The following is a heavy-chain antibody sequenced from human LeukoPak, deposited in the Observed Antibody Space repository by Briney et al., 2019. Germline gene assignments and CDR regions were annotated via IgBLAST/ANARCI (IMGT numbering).Heavy chain of an antibody. CDR1: GGSFSGYY. CDR2: INHSGST. V-gene: IGHV4-34*01. D-gene: IGHD3-3*01. CDR3: ARAPRITIFGVVHDY. Sequence: MASETPSLTCAVYGGSFSGYYWSWIRQPPGKGLEWIGEINHSGSTNYNPSLKSRVTISVDTSKNQFSLKLSSVTAADTAVYYCARAPRITIFGVVHDYWGQGTLVTVSS. J-gene: IGHJ4*02.